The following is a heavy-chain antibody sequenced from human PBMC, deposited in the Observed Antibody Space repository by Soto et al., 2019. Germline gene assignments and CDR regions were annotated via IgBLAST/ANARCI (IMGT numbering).Heavy chain of an antibody. CDR1: GFTFSSYS. Sequence: EVQLVESGGGLVQPGGSLRLSCAASGFTFSSYSMNWVRQAPGKGLEWVSYISSSSSTIYYADSVKGRFTISRDNAKNSLYLRMNSLRDEDTAVYYCARDGPPDTAMVDYWGQGTLVTVSS. V-gene: IGHV3-48*02. D-gene: IGHD5-18*01. J-gene: IGHJ4*02. CDR2: ISSSSSTI. CDR3: ARDGPPDTAMVDY.